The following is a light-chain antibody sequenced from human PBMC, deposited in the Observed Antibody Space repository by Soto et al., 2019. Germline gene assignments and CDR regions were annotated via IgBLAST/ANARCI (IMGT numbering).Light chain of an antibody. J-gene: IGKJ5*01. Sequence: VWELSAGNLSLTHRERATLYCMASQSVSNNYLAWYQQKPGQAPRLLIYGASNRATGIPDRFSGSGSGTDFTLSISRLEPEDFVVYYSKLSARLLPPFGQGRRLEIK. V-gene: IGKV3-20*01. CDR3: KLSARLLPP. CDR1: QSVSNNY. CDR2: GAS.